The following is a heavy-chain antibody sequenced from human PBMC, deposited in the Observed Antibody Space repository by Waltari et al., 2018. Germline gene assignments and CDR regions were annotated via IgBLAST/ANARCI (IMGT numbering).Heavy chain of an antibody. Sequence: EVQLVESGGGLVQPGGSLRLSCAASGFTFRSYSMNWVRQAPGKGLEWVSYISSSSSTIYYADSVKGRFTISRDNAKNSLYLQMNSLRAEDTAVYYCARDMGTVTPLDYFDYWGQGTLVTVSS. CDR3: ARDMGTVTPLDYFDY. CDR1: GFTFRSYS. CDR2: ISSSSSTI. J-gene: IGHJ4*02. V-gene: IGHV3-48*04. D-gene: IGHD4-17*01.